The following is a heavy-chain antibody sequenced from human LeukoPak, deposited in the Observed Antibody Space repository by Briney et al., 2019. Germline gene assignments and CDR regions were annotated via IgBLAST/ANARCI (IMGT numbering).Heavy chain of an antibody. J-gene: IGHJ3*02. D-gene: IGHD2-2*01. CDR1: GGSISSYY. CDR3: ARDRGVVVPAYGAFDI. Sequence: SETLSLTCTVSGGSISSYYWSWIRQPAGKGLEWIGRIYTSGSTNYNPSLKSRVTMSVDTSKNQFSLKLSSVTAADTAVYYCARDRGVVVPAYGAFDIWGQGTMVTVSS. CDR2: IYTSGST. V-gene: IGHV4-4*07.